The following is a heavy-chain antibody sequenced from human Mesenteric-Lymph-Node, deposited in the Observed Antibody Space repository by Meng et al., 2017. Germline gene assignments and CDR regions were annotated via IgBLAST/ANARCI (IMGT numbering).Heavy chain of an antibody. V-gene: IGHV4-61*01. CDR2: IYYGGTT. Sequence: GSLRLSCTVSGGSVSSGSYYWSWIRQPPGKGLEWIGYIYYGGTTNYNPSLKSRVTISADTSKNQFSLKLSSVTAADTAVYYCARVSRGYSYGSGDFDYWGQGTLVTVSS. J-gene: IGHJ4*02. CDR1: GGSVSSGSYY. CDR3: ARVSRGYSYGSGDFDY. D-gene: IGHD5-18*01.